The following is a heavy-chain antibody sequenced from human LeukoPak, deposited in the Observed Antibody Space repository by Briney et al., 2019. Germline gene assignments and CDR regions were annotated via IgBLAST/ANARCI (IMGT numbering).Heavy chain of an antibody. CDR2: ISAYNGNT. Sequence: APVKVSCKASGYTFTSYGISWVRQAPGQGLEWMGWISAYNGNTNYAQKLQGRVTMTTDTSTSTAYMELRSLRSDDTAVYYCARDPRARIAVAGPGGYWGQGTLVTVSS. J-gene: IGHJ4*02. CDR1: GYTFTSYG. V-gene: IGHV1-18*01. CDR3: ARDPRARIAVAGPGGY. D-gene: IGHD6-19*01.